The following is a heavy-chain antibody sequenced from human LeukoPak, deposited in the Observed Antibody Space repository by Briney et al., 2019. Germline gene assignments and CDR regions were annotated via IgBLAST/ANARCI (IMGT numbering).Heavy chain of an antibody. CDR3: AKARQLERRNPESTPPYYFDY. CDR2: ISVSGGAT. D-gene: IGHD1-1*01. CDR1: GFTFSNCG. J-gene: IGHJ4*02. V-gene: IGHV3-23*01. Sequence: PGGSLRLSRAASGFTFSNCGMGWVRQAPGKGLEWVSAISVSGGATYYADSVKGRFTISGDNSKNTLYLQMNSLRAEDTAVYYCAKARQLERRNPESTPPYYFDYWGQGTLVTVSS.